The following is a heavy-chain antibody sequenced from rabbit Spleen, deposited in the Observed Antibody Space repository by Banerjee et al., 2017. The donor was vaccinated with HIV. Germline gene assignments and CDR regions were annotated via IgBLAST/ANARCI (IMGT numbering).Heavy chain of an antibody. CDR1: GFSFSSRFY. D-gene: IGHD1-1*01. J-gene: IGHJ6*01. Sequence: QEQLEESGGDLVKPEGSLTLTCTASGFSFSSRFYMCWVRQAPGKGLEWIACIDSGSSGDTYFASWAKGRFTISKTSSTTVTLQMTSLTAADTATYFCARDTSSSFSSYGMDLWGPGTLVTVS. CDR2: IDSGSSGDT. V-gene: IGHV1S45*01. CDR3: ARDTSSSFSSYGMDL.